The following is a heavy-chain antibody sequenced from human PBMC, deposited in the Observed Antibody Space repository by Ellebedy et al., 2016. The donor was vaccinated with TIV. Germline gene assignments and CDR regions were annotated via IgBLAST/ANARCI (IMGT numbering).Heavy chain of an antibody. J-gene: IGHJ4*02. CDR2: INHSGST. CDR3: ARRLLWFGELWVDRAYYFDY. D-gene: IGHD3-10*01. Sequence: GSLRLXCAVYGGSFSGYYWSWIRQPPGKGLEWIGEINHSGSTNYNPSLKSRVTISVDTSKNQFSLKLSSVTAADTAVYYCARRLLWFGELWVDRAYYFDYWGQGTLVTVSS. CDR1: GGSFSGYY. V-gene: IGHV4-34*01.